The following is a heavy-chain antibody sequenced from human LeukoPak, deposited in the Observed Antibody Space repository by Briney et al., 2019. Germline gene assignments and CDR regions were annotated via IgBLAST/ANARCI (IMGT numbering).Heavy chain of an antibody. CDR2: ISAGGGST. CDR1: GFTFSSYW. J-gene: IGHJ4*02. V-gene: IGHV3-23*01. Sequence: GGSLRLSCVASGFTFSSYWMSWVRQAPGKGLEWVSLISAGGGSTFYADSVKGRFTISRDNSRNTLYLQMNSLRAEDTAVYCCAKVHLDSSGYYLYYFDYWGQGTLVTVSS. CDR3: AKVHLDSSGYYLYYFDY. D-gene: IGHD3-22*01.